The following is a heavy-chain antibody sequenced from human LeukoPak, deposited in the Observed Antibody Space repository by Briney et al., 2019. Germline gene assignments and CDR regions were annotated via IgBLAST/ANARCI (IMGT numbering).Heavy chain of an antibody. J-gene: IGHJ4*02. V-gene: IGHV4-34*01. CDR3: ARGREELVVPAYYFDY. CDR1: GGSFSGYY. Sequence: PSETLSLTCAVYGGSFSGYYWSWIRQPPGKGLEWIGEINHSGSTNYNPSLKSRVTISVDTSKNQFSLKLSSVTVADTAVYYCARGREELVVPAYYFDYWGQGTLVTVSS. D-gene: IGHD2-2*01. CDR2: INHSGST.